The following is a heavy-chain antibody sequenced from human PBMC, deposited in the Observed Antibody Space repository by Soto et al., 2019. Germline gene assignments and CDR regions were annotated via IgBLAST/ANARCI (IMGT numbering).Heavy chain of an antibody. Sequence: ASVKVSCKASGYTFTSYAMHWVRQAPGQRLEWMGWINAGNGNTKYSQKFQGRVTITGDTSASTAYMELSSLRSEDTAVYYCARTPWKYAESGFLEWLDYGMDVWGQGTTVTVSS. CDR1: GYTFTSYA. V-gene: IGHV1-3*01. D-gene: IGHD3-3*01. J-gene: IGHJ6*02. CDR3: ARTPWKYAESGFLEWLDYGMDV. CDR2: INAGNGNT.